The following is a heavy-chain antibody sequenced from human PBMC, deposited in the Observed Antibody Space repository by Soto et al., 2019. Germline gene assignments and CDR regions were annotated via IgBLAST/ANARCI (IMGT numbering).Heavy chain of an antibody. V-gene: IGHV3-64D*08. CDR3: AKACVRLLEIRHTIAS. J-gene: IGHJ5*02. CDR1: GFIFSDFA. CDR2: ISFNGGTT. D-gene: IGHD2-21*01. Sequence: GPSLSLSCSASGFIFSDFAMYWVRQAPWKGLEHISTISFNGGTTFYADTVKGRFIISRDNSKNIVYLQMSSLRPEDTARYYCAKACVRLLEIRHTIASCGQG.